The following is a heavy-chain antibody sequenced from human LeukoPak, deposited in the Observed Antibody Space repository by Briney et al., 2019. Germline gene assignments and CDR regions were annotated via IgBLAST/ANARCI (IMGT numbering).Heavy chain of an antibody. CDR1: GGSISSYY. CDR3: ARGWSSSSLWFQP. CDR2: IYYSGST. V-gene: IGHV4-59*01. J-gene: IGHJ5*02. D-gene: IGHD6-6*01. Sequence: SETLSLTCTVSGGSISSYYWSWIRQPPGKGLEWIGYIYYSGSTNYNPSLKSRVTISVDTSKKQFSLKLSSVTAADTAVYYCARGWSSSSLWFQPWGQGTLGTVSS.